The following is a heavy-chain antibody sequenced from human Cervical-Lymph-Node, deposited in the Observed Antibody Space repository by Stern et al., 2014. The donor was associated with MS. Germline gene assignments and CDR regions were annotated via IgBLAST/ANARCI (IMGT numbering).Heavy chain of an antibody. V-gene: IGHV3-30-3*01. CDR1: GFTFSRHA. J-gene: IGHJ6*02. CDR3: ARDFGYTFIRGPENAQYGMDV. D-gene: IGHD5-24*01. CDR2: ISHDGTKN. Sequence: VQLLEPGGGVVQHGRSLRLSCAASGFTFSRHAMHWVRQAPGKGLEWVAVISHDGTKNYYADSVKGRFTISRDNSKNTLYLQMNSLRVEDTALFYCARDFGYTFIRGPENAQYGMDVWGQGTTVTVSS.